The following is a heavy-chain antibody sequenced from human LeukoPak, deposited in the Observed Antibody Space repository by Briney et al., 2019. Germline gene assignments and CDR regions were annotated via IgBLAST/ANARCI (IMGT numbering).Heavy chain of an antibody. CDR3: AKLAAGYYFDY. D-gene: IGHD6-25*01. Sequence: GGSLRLSCAASGFTFSTYGMHWVRQAPGKGLEWVAYIRSDGRYKPYADSVKGRFTISRDNSKNTLYLQMNSLRAEDTAVYYCAKLAAGYYFDYWGQGTLVTVSS. CDR1: GFTFSTYG. CDR2: IRSDGRYK. J-gene: IGHJ4*02. V-gene: IGHV3-30*02.